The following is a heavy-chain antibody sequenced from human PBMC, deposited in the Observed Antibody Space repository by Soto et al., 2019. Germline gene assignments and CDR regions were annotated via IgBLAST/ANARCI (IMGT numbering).Heavy chain of an antibody. J-gene: IGHJ5*02. CDR1: GFTFSSYG. Sequence: GGSLRLSCAASGFTFSSYGMHWVRQAPGKGLEWVAVISYDGSNKYYADSVKGRFTISRDNSKNTLYLQMNSLRAEDTAVYYCAKEAWLSSGWSGWFDPWGQGTLVTVSS. V-gene: IGHV3-30*18. CDR3: AKEAWLSSGWSGWFDP. CDR2: ISYDGSNK. D-gene: IGHD6-19*01.